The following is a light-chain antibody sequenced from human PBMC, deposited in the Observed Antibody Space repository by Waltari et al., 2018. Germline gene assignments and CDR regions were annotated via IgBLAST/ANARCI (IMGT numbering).Light chain of an antibody. Sequence: QSALTQPASVSGSPGQSITISCTGTSGDVGGYKYVSWYKHHPGKAPNLMIYDVSNRPSGVSDRFSGSKSGNTASLTISGLQAEDEADYYCSSYTSSSTLAFGGGTKLTVL. CDR1: SGDVGGYKY. CDR2: DVS. J-gene: IGLJ2*01. V-gene: IGLV2-14*03. CDR3: SSYTSSSTLA.